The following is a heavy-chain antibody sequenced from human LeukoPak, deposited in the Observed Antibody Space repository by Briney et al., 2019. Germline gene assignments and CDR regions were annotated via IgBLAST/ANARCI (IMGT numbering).Heavy chain of an antibody. D-gene: IGHD6-19*01. V-gene: IGHV3-74*01. Sequence: GGSLRLSCAASGFTFSSYWMHWVRQAPGKGLVWVSRINPDGSRTSYADSVKGRFTISGDYAKNTLYLQMNSLRAEDTAVYYCARGPRAVAGIRFSGAFDIWGQGTMVTVSS. CDR3: ARGPRAVAGIRFSGAFDI. CDR2: INPDGSRT. J-gene: IGHJ3*02. CDR1: GFTFSSYW.